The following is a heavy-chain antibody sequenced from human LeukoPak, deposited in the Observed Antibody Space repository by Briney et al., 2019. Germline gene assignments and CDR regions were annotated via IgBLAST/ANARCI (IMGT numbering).Heavy chain of an antibody. Sequence: GGSLRLSCAASGFSFSNFGMHWVRQAPGKGLEWVAVISYDGSNKYFADSVKGRFTISRDNSKNTLYLQMNSLRAEDTAVYYCATQDGSDNSGHYGYWGQGTLVTVSS. CDR3: ATQDGSDNSGHYGY. CDR1: GFSFSNFG. CDR2: ISYDGSNK. J-gene: IGHJ4*02. D-gene: IGHD3-22*01. V-gene: IGHV3-30*03.